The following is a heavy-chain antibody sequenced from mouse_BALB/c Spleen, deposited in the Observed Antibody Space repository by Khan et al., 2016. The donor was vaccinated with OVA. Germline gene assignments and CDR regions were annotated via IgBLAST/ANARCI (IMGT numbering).Heavy chain of an antibody. CDR1: GSNIKDTH. J-gene: IGHJ2*01. CDR3: APAGTGDYFDY. Sequence: VQLQQSGAELVKPGASVKLSCTASGSNIKDTHMHWVKQRPEQGLEWIGRIDPANDNSKYDPRFQGKATITADTSSNTAYLHLSSLTSEDTAVYYGAPAGTGDYFDYWGQGTTLTVSA. D-gene: IGHD4-1*01. CDR2: IDPANDNS. V-gene: IGHV14-3*02.